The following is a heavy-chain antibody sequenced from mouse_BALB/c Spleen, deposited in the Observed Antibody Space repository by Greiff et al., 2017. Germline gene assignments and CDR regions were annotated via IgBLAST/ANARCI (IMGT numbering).Heavy chain of an antibody. CDR2: IDTSDSYT. V-gene: IGHV1-69*01. J-gene: IGHJ2*01. Sequence: QVQLKQPGAELVMPGASVKMSCKASGYTFTDYWMHWVKQRPGPGLEWIGAIDTSDSYTSYNQQFKGKATLTVDESSSTAYMQLSSLTSEDSAVYYCARGLGNYLDYWGQGTTLTVAS. CDR1: GYTFTDYW. D-gene: IGHD2-14*01. CDR3: ARGLGNYLDY.